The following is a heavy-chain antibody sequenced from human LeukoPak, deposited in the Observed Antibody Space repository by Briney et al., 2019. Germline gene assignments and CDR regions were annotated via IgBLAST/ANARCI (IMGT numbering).Heavy chain of an antibody. D-gene: IGHD5-18*01. Sequence: PSETLSLTCTVSGGSISTYYWSWIRQPPGKALEWIGYIYLSGNTDYNPSLESRVTISVDTSQNQFSLKLSSVTAADTAVYYCARGGGSSYGFYYYYGMDVWGKGTTVTVSS. V-gene: IGHV4-59*01. CDR1: GGSISTYY. J-gene: IGHJ6*04. CDR3: ARGGGSSYGFYYYYGMDV. CDR2: IYLSGNT.